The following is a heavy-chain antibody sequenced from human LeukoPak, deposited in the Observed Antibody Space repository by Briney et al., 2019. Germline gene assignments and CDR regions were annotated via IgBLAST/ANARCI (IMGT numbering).Heavy chain of an antibody. Sequence: GSLRLSCAASGFTFSNYWMSWVRQAPGKGLEWIGEINHSGSTYYNPSLKSRVIISVDTSKKQFSLKVNSVTAADTAVYYCARRGYTYGWGWFDPWGQGTLVTVSS. CDR2: INHSGST. D-gene: IGHD5-18*01. CDR3: ARRGYTYGWGWFDP. V-gene: IGHV4-34*01. J-gene: IGHJ5*02. CDR1: GFTFSNYW.